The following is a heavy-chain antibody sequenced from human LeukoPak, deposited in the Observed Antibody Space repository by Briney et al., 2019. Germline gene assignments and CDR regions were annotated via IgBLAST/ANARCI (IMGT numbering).Heavy chain of an antibody. Sequence: GGSLRLSCAASGFTFSSYAMSWVRQAPGEGLEWVSAISGSGGTTYSPNSVKGRFTISRDNSKNTLYLQMNSLRAEDTAVYYCAKDSQVISTYYFDYWGQGTLVTVSS. V-gene: IGHV3-23*01. CDR1: GFTFSSYA. CDR2: ISGSGGTT. D-gene: IGHD2-21*01. J-gene: IGHJ4*02. CDR3: AKDSQVISTYYFDY.